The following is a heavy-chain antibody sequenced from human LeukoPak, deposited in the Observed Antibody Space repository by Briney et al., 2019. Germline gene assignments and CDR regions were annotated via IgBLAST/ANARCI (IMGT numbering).Heavy chain of an antibody. CDR1: GGSFSGYY. V-gene: IGHV4-34*01. CDR2: INHSGST. Sequence: SETQSLTCAVYGGSFSGYYWSWIRQPPGKGLEWIGEINHSGSTNYNPSLKSRVTISVDTSKNQFSLKLSSVTAADTAVYYCARVSYNYDYVWGSYRPLPHFDYWGQGTLVTVSS. J-gene: IGHJ4*02. D-gene: IGHD3-16*02. CDR3: ARVSYNYDYVWGSYRPLPHFDY.